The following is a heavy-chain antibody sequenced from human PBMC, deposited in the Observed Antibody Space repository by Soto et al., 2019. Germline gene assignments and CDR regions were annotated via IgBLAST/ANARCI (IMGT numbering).Heavy chain of an antibody. CDR2: MYHSGST. D-gene: IGHD6-19*01. CDR3: ARVAVAGPPPYYFDY. CDR1: GGSISSGGYS. Sequence: SETLSLTCAVSGGSISSGGYSWSWIRQPPGKGLEWIGYMYHSGSTYYNPSLKSRVTISIDTSKNQFSLKLSSVTAADTAVYYCARVAVAGPPPYYFDYWGQGTLVTVSS. J-gene: IGHJ4*02. V-gene: IGHV4-30-2*01.